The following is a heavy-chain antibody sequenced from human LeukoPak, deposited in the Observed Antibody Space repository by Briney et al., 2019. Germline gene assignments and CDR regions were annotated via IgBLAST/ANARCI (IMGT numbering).Heavy chain of an antibody. V-gene: IGHV1-2*02. D-gene: IGHD3-10*01. CDR3: ARKKDGSGRPYDAFDI. Sequence: ASVKVSCKASGYTFTSYYIHWVRQAPGQGLEWMGWINPNSGGTSYAQKFQGRVTMPRDTSISTAYMELSRLRSDDTAVYYCARKKDGSGRPYDAFDIWGQGTMVTVSS. CDR2: INPNSGGT. J-gene: IGHJ3*02. CDR1: GYTFTSYY.